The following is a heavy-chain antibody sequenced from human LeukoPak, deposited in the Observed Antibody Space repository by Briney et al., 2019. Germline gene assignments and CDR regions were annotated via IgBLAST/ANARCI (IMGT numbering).Heavy chain of an antibody. CDR1: GFTFSSYG. CDR2: IPYDGSNK. CDR3: ARETYGSGSYPSPFDH. Sequence: GGSLRLSCAASGFTFSSYGMQWVRQAPGKGLEWVAVIPYDGSNKYYADSVKGRFTISRDNSKNTLYLQMNSLRAEDTAVYYCARETYGSGSYPSPFDHWGQGTLVTVSS. J-gene: IGHJ5*02. D-gene: IGHD3-10*01. V-gene: IGHV3-30*03.